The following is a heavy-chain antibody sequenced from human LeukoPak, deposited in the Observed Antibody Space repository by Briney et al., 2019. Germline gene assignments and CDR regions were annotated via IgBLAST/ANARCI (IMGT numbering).Heavy chain of an antibody. CDR1: GFTFSNDW. Sequence: PGGSLRLSCAASGFTFSNDWMNWVRRAPGQGLEWVANINQDGSGKYYVDSVKGRFTISRDNAKNSLFLQMNSQRAEDTAVYYCARGLRWVDYWGQGTLVTVSS. V-gene: IGHV3-7*03. D-gene: IGHD4-23*01. CDR3: ARGLRWVDY. J-gene: IGHJ4*02. CDR2: INQDGSGK.